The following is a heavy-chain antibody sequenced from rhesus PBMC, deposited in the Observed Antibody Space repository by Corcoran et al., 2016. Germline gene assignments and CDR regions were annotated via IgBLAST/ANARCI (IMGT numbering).Heavy chain of an antibody. CDR2: IYGGSGCT. Sequence: QVQLQESGPGLVKPSETLSLTCAVSGGSISSSNWWSWIRHSPGKGLDWIGSIYGGSGCTIYNPALKSRVTISTDPSKNQFSLKLSSVTAADTAVYYCARRVIAAASFDYWGQGVLVTVSS. V-gene: IGHV4-93*01. CDR1: GGSISSSNW. D-gene: IGHD6-13*01. CDR3: ARRVIAAASFDY. J-gene: IGHJ4*01.